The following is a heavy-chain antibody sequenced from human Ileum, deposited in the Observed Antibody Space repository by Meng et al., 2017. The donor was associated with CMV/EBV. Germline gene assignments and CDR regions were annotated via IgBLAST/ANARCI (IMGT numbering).Heavy chain of an antibody. CDR3: AGDWGPYSSRGYFDP. CDR2: IYYSGST. CDR1: CGPISSGTYY. J-gene: IGHJ5*02. D-gene: IGHD6-13*01. Sequence: QRAGQGMGTPPEPLPLTCTFTCGPISSGTYYWAWIRQSPGKGLEWIGSIYYSGSTYDNPSLKSRVTMSVDTFKNQFSLKLTSVTAADTAVYYCAGDWGPYSSRGYFDPWGQGTLVTVSS. V-gene: IGHV4-39*07.